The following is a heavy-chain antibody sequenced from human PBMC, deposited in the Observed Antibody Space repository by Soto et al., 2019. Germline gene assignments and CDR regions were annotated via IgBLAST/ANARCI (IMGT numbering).Heavy chain of an antibody. J-gene: IGHJ4*02. CDR3: ARDGGQGRGVIGHY. V-gene: IGHV4-59*01. Sequence: SETLSLTCSVSGGSMSEYFWSWIRQAPGKGPEWIGYIYYNGGTNYNPSLKSRATILLDTSTNQFSLTLTSVTAADTAVYYCARDGGQGRGVIGHYWGRGILVTVSS. D-gene: IGHD3-16*02. CDR1: GGSMSEYF. CDR2: IYYNGGT.